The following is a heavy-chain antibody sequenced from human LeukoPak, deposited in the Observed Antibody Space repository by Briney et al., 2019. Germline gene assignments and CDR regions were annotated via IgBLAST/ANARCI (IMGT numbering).Heavy chain of an antibody. J-gene: IGHJ4*02. CDR2: ISGDGGQT. V-gene: IGHV3-64*01. Sequence: GGSLRLSCVASGFILSSYPVHWVRQAPGKGLESVSAISGDGGQTYYANSVKGRFTISRDNSKNTLYLQMGSLRDEDTAMYYCAREEPAGSTDSWGQGTLVTVSS. CDR1: GFILSSYP. D-gene: IGHD1-14*01. CDR3: AREEPAGSTDS.